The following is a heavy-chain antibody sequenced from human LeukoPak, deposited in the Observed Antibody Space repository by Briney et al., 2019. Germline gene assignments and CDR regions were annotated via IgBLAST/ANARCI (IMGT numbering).Heavy chain of an antibody. CDR3: ATTPKIYGDYDAFDI. J-gene: IGHJ3*02. V-gene: IGHV3-7*03. Sequence: GGSLRLSCVASGFTFSSYWMSWVRQAPGKGLEWVANIKQDGSEKYYVDSVKGRFTISRDNAKNSLYLQMNSLRSEDTAVYYCATTPKIYGDYDAFDIWGQGTMVTVSS. CDR2: IKQDGSEK. D-gene: IGHD4-17*01. CDR1: GFTFSSYW.